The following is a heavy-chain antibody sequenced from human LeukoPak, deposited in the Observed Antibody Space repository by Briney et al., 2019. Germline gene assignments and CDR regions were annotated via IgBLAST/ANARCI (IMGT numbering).Heavy chain of an antibody. Sequence: QPGGSLKLSCAASGFTFSGSDMHWVRHASRKGLEWVGRIRSKANSYATAHAASVKGRFTISRDDSKNTAYLQMNSLKTEDTAVYYCTTEAYYYDSGAIKYFDYWGQGTLVTVSS. CDR3: TTEAYYYDSGAIKYFDY. CDR1: GFTFSGSD. D-gene: IGHD3-22*01. CDR2: IRSKANSYAT. V-gene: IGHV3-73*01. J-gene: IGHJ4*02.